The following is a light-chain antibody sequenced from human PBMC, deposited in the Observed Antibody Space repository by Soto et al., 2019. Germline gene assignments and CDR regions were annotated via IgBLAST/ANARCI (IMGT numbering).Light chain of an antibody. CDR2: EVN. CDR3: CSYTSSSSLYV. J-gene: IGLJ1*01. CDR1: RSDVGGYNY. V-gene: IGLV2-14*01. Sequence: QSAWTQSASVSGSPGQSITISSPGSRSDVGGYNYVSWYQQHPGKAPKLIIYEVNNRPSGIPHRFSGSKSGNTASLTISGLQAEDEADYYCCSYTSSSSLYVFGAGTKVTVL.